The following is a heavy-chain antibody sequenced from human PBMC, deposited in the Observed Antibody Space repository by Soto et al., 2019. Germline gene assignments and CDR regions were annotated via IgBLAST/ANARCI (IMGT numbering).Heavy chain of an antibody. CDR2: IHSDGSTT. CDR3: ARSYDYGDYRYFHH. V-gene: IGHV3-74*01. D-gene: IGHD4-17*01. Sequence: EVQLVESGGGLIQPGGSLRLSCAASGFTFSNYWMHWVRQAPGKGLVWVSRIHSDGSTTYYADSLKGRFTISRDTAKNTLYLQMNSLRGEDTAVYYCARSYDYGDYRYFHHWGQGTLVTVSS. J-gene: IGHJ1*01. CDR1: GFTFSNYW.